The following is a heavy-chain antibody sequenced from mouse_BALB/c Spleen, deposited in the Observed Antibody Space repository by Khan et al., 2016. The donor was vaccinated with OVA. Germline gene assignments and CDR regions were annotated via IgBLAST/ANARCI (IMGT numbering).Heavy chain of an antibody. J-gene: IGHJ3*01. CDR1: GFSLTSYG. Sequence: QVQLKESGPGLVAPSQTLSITCTVSGFSLTSYGVHWVRQPPGKGLEWLGVIWAGGSTNHNSALMSRLSISKDNSKSKDFLTMNSLQTDDTVMYYCARAFYYGAWFANWGQGTLVTVSA. V-gene: IGHV2-9*02. CDR2: IWAGGST. D-gene: IGHD1-1*01. CDR3: ARAFYYGAWFAN.